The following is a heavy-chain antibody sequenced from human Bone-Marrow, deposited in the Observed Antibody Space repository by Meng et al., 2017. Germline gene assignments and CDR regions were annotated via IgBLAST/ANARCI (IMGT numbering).Heavy chain of an antibody. V-gene: IGHV1-18*01. CDR1: GYILSSDG. CDR3: ATRGNPYLNC. J-gene: IGHJ4*02. CDR2: INTYNGKT. Sequence: GQLVQSGAEVKKPGASVKVSCEASGYILSSDGFSWVRQAPGQGLEWLGWINTYNGKTDYAQKFQGRITMTTDTFTSTAYMELRNLRSDDTAVYYCATRGNPYLNCWGQGTLVTVSS.